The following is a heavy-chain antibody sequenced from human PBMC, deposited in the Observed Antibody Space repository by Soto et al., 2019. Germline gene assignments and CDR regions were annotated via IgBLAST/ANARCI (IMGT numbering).Heavy chain of an antibody. CDR2: ISAYNGNT. CDR1: GYTFTSYG. V-gene: IGHV1-18*01. Sequence: EASVKVSCKASGYTFTSYGISWVRQAPGQGLKWMGWISAYNGNTNYAQKLQGRVTMTTDTSTSTAYMKLRSLRSDDTAVYYCANCHLGYCSSTGCYGYNWFDPWGQGTLVTVSS. D-gene: IGHD2-2*01. J-gene: IGHJ5*02. CDR3: ANCHLGYCSSTGCYGYNWFDP.